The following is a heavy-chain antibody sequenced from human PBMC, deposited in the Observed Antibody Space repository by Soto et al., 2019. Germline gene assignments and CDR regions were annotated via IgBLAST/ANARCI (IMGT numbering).Heavy chain of an antibody. J-gene: IGHJ3*02. CDR3: AKDKDYSNYFGRFGDAFDI. CDR2: ISWNSGSI. CDR1: GFTFDDYA. Sequence: GGSLRLSCAASGFTFDDYAMHWVRQAPGKGLEWVSGISWNSGSIGYADSVKGRFTISRDNAKNSLYLQMNSLRAEDTALYYCAKDKDYSNYFGRFGDAFDIWGQGTMVTVSS. V-gene: IGHV3-9*01. D-gene: IGHD4-4*01.